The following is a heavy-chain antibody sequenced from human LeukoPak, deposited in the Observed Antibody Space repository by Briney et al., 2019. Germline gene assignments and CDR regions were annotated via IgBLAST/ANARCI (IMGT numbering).Heavy chain of an antibody. CDR1: GFTFSSYT. CDR2: ISYDVNNK. CDR3: ARVGPYDY. V-gene: IGHV3-30*09. Sequence: PGGSLRLSCAASGFTFSSYTLHWVRQAPGKGLEWLALISYDVNNKYYADSVKGRFAISRDNSKNTLYVQMNSLRPEDTAVYYCARVGPYDYWGQGTLVTVSS. J-gene: IGHJ4*02.